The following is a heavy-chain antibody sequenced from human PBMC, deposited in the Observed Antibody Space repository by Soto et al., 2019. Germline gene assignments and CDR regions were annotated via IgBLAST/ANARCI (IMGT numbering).Heavy chain of an antibody. CDR3: ARGACYYDSRGLLY. V-gene: IGHV3-48*01. CDR1: GFTFSSYS. CDR2: ISSSSSTI. J-gene: IGHJ4*02. Sequence: EVQLAESGGGLVQPGGSLRLSCAASGFTFSSYSRNWVRQAPGKGLEWVSYISSSSSTIYYADSVKGRFTISRDNAKNSLYLQMNSLRAEDTAVYWCARGACYYDSRGLLYWGPGTLVTGSS. D-gene: IGHD3-22*01.